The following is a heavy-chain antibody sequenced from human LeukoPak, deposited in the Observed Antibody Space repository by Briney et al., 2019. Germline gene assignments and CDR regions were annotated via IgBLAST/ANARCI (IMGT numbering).Heavy chain of an antibody. Sequence: GESLKISCKGSGYSFTSYWIGWVRQMPGKGLEWMGIIYPSDSDTRYSPSFQGQVTISADKSVSTAHLQWSSLKASDTAMYYCARHKEYYGSGSEAEYFQHWGQGTLVTVSS. D-gene: IGHD3-10*01. CDR3: ARHKEYYGSGSEAEYFQH. CDR1: GYSFTSYW. CDR2: IYPSDSDT. J-gene: IGHJ1*01. V-gene: IGHV5-51*01.